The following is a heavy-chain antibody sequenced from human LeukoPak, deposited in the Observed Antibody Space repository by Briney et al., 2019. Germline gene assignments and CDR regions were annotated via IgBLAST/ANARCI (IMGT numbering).Heavy chain of an antibody. D-gene: IGHD4-23*01. CDR3: ARGSGNLPPYYFDY. CDR2: INHSGST. Sequence: SETLSLTCTVSGGSISSYYWSWIRQPPGKGLEWIGEINHSGSTNYNPSLKSRVTISVDTSKNQFSLKLSSVTAADTAVYYCARGSGNLPPYYFDYWGQGTLVTVSS. V-gene: IGHV4-34*01. CDR1: GGSISSYY. J-gene: IGHJ4*02.